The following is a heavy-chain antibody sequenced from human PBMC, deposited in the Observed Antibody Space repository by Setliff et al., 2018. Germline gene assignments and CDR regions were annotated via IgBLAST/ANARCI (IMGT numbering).Heavy chain of an antibody. V-gene: IGHV4-31*03. J-gene: IGHJ3*02. D-gene: IGHD4-17*01. CDR3: ARGTRLRSLSHAFDI. CDR2: IYYSGST. Sequence: KASETLSLTCTVSGGSISSGGYYWSWIRQHPGKGLEWIGYIYYSGSTYYNPSLKSRVTISVDTSKNQFSLKLSSVTAADTAVYYCARGTRLRSLSHAFDIWGQGTMVTVSS. CDR1: GGSISSGGYY.